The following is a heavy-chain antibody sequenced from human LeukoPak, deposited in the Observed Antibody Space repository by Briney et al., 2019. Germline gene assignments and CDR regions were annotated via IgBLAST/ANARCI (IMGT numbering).Heavy chain of an antibody. CDR3: ARDDLGQQFIFDY. CDR2: INPKGSSS. V-gene: IGHV1-46*01. CDR1: GYTFSSYY. Sequence: ASVKVSCKASGYTFSSYYIHWLRQAPGQGLGWMAVINPKGSSSRYAQKFQGRLTMTRDTSTSTVYMELSSLRSDDTAVYYCARDDLGQQFIFDYWGQGTLVTVSS. D-gene: IGHD5-24*01. J-gene: IGHJ4*02.